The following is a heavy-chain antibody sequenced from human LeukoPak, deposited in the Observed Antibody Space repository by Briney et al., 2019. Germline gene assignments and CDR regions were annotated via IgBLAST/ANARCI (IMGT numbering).Heavy chain of an antibody. J-gene: IGHJ4*02. V-gene: IGHV3-23*01. CDR1: GFTLSSYA. CDR3: AKVFFRRTNDY. Sequence: PGGSLRLSCAASGFTLSSYAMTWFRQAPGKGLEWVSPISGSGGSTYYADSVKGRFTISRDNSKNTLYLQMNSLRAEDTAVYYCAKVFFRRTNDYWGQGTLVTVSS. D-gene: IGHD1-14*01. CDR2: ISGSGGST.